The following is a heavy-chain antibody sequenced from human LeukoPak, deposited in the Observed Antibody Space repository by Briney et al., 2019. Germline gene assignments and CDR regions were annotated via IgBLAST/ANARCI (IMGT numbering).Heavy chain of an antibody. CDR2: INQSGTA. Sequence: SETLSLTCAVYGAPFNAYYWSWIRQTPGKGLEWIGEINQSGTANYNPSLKSRVTISVDTSKNQFSLKLSSVTAADTAVYYCARGRSRYCSSTSCLRGMDVWGQGTTVTVSS. V-gene: IGHV4-34*01. J-gene: IGHJ6*02. CDR1: GAPFNAYY. CDR3: ARGRSRYCSSTSCLRGMDV. D-gene: IGHD2-2*01.